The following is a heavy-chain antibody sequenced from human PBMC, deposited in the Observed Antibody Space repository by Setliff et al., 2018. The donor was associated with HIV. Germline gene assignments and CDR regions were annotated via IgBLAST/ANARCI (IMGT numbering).Heavy chain of an antibody. V-gene: IGHV4-4*09. D-gene: IGHD6-13*01. CDR1: GGSISGYH. CDR2: IYTSRGT. Sequence: PSETLSLTCTVSGGSISGYHWNWLRQTPGKGLEWIGYIYTSRGTNYNHSLRTRAIISVDMSNQFSLKLSSVTAADAAVYYCARSPSYRSSWEYYFDYWGQGILVTVSS. CDR3: ARSPSYRSSWEYYFDY. J-gene: IGHJ4*02.